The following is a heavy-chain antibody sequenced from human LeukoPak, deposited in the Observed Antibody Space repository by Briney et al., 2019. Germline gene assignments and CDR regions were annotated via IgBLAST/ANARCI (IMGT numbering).Heavy chain of an antibody. CDR2: INPNSGGT. CDR1: GYTFTGYY. D-gene: IGHD6-19*01. J-gene: IGHJ4*02. V-gene: IGHV1-2*02. Sequence: ASVKVSCKASGYTFTGYYMHWVRQAPGQGLEWMGWINPNSGGTNYAQKFQGRVTMTRDTSISTAYMELSRLRSDDTAVYYCARDPRRGYSRGWHGGGNYWGQGTLVTVSS. CDR3: ARDPRRGYSRGWHGGGNY.